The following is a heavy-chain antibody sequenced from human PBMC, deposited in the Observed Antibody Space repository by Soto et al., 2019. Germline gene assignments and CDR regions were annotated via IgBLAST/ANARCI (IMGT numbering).Heavy chain of an antibody. D-gene: IGHD1-26*01. V-gene: IGHV4-59*01. CDR3: ARYSGTYYVY. Sequence: SETLSLTCTVSGGSISSYYWSWIRQPPGKGLEWIGYIYYSGITDYNPSLKSRVTISVDTSKNQFSLKLSSVTAADTAVYYCARYSGTYYVYWGQGTLVTVSS. CDR1: GGSISSYY. J-gene: IGHJ4*02. CDR2: IYYSGIT.